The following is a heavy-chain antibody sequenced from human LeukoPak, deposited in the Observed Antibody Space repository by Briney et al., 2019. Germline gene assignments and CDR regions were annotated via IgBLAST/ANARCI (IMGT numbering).Heavy chain of an antibody. D-gene: IGHD6-19*01. J-gene: IGHJ4*02. CDR3: AREVAGALDY. CDR1: GFTVSSNY. CDR2: IYSGGST. Sequence: GGSLRLSCAASGFTVSSNYMSWVRQAPGKGLEWVSVIYSGGSTYYADSVKGRFTISRDNSKNTQYLQMNSLRAEDTAVYYCAREVAGALDYWGQGTLVTVSS. V-gene: IGHV3-66*01.